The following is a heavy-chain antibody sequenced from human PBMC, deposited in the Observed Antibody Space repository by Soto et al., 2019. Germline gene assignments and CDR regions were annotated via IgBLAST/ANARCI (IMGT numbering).Heavy chain of an antibody. Sequence: ASVKVSCKASGYTFTSYEINWVRQATGQGLEWMGWMNPNSGNIGFAQKFQGRVTMTRNTSVSTAYMELSSLRSEDTAVYYCARGAGTGWFDPWGQGTLVTVSS. CDR2: MNPNSGNI. J-gene: IGHJ5*02. D-gene: IGHD3-10*01. CDR1: GYTFTSYE. V-gene: IGHV1-8*01. CDR3: ARGAGTGWFDP.